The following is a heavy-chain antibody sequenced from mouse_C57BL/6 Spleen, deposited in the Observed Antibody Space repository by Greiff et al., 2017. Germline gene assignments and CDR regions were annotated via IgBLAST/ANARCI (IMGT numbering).Heavy chain of an antibody. CDR2: INSDGGST. Sequence: EVKVVESGGGLVQPGESLKLSCESNEYEFPSHDMSWVRKTPEKRLELVAAINSDGGSTYYPDTMERRFIISRDNTKKTLYLQMSSLRSEDTALYYCARPYDYGSSYGYFDVWGTGTTVTVSS. CDR3: ARPYDYGSSYGYFDV. V-gene: IGHV5-2*01. D-gene: IGHD1-1*01. CDR1: EYEFPSHD. J-gene: IGHJ1*03.